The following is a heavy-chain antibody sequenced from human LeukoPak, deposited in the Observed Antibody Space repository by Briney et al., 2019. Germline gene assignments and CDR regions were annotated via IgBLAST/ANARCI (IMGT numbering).Heavy chain of an antibody. V-gene: IGHV4-4*07. D-gene: IGHD6-13*01. CDR2: IYTSGST. CDR3: ARAGYSSSWFLAYGMDV. J-gene: IGHJ6*02. Sequence: NTSETLSLTCTVSGGSISSYYWSWIRQPAGKGLEWIGRIYTSGSTNYNPSLKSRVTMSVDMSKNQFSLKLSSVTAADTAVYYCARAGYSSSWFLAYGMDVWGQGTTVTVSS. CDR1: GGSISSYY.